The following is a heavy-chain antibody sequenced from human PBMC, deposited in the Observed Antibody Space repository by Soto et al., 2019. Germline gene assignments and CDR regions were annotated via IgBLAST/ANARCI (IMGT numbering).Heavy chain of an antibody. J-gene: IGHJ6*02. CDR1: GFTFSSYW. CDR2: INSDANSR. V-gene: IGHV3-74*01. Sequence: EVQLVESGGGLVQPGGSLRLSCAAAGFTFSSYWMHWVRQAPGKGLVWVSRINSDANSRGYADSVKGRFTISRDNAKNTLYLRMNSLRAEDTAVYYCAKARALYFHYGMDGWGQGTAVTVSS. D-gene: IGHD1-26*01. CDR3: AKARALYFHYGMDG.